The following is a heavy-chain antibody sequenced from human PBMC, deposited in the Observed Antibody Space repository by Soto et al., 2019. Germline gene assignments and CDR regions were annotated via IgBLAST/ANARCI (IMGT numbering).Heavy chain of an antibody. Sequence: EVQVVESGGGLIQPGGSLRLSCEVSGFSVTANYMSWVRQAPGKGLEWVSVIYSGGSTYYIDSVKGRFSISRDISKNKLYLQMNSLRAEDTAVYYCDGYGYWGQGTLVTVSS. CDR1: GFSVTANY. V-gene: IGHV3-53*01. CDR2: IYSGGST. CDR3: DGYGY. J-gene: IGHJ4*02. D-gene: IGHD5-12*01.